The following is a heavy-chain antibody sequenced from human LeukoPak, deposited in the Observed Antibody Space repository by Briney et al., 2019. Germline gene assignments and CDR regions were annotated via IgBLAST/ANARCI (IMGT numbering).Heavy chain of an antibody. Sequence: GGSLRLSCAASGFTFSSYWMSWVRQAPGKGLEWVANIKQDGSEKYYVDSVKGRFTISRVNAKNTLYLQMNSLRAEDTAVYYCASSVVPAAHYYYYGMDVWGQGTTVTVSS. J-gene: IGHJ6*02. CDR3: ASSVVPAAHYYYYGMDV. CDR2: IKQDGSEK. D-gene: IGHD2-2*01. V-gene: IGHV3-7*01. CDR1: GFTFSSYW.